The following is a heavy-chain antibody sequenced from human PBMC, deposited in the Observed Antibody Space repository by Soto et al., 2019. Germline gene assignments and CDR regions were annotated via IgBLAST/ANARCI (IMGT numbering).Heavy chain of an antibody. V-gene: IGHV1-2*02. CDR3: AREARSSSLYDYDSSGQPNWFDP. Sequence: ASVKISCKASEYTFTDYRLHWVRQAPGQGLEWMGWINPNSGDTNYALRFQGRVTMTRDTSINTAYMELSRLRFDDTAVYYCAREARSSSLYDYDSSGQPNWFDPWGQGTLVTVSS. D-gene: IGHD3-22*01. J-gene: IGHJ5*02. CDR1: EYTFTDYR. CDR2: INPNSGDT.